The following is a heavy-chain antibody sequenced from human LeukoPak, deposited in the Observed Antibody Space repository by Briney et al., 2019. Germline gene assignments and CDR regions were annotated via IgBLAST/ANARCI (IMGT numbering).Heavy chain of an antibody. CDR1: GGSISSYY. D-gene: IGHD3-3*01. CDR3: ARTYYDFWSGYSMTTFDY. CDR2: IYYSGST. V-gene: IGHV4-59*01. J-gene: IGHJ4*02. Sequence: SETLSLTCTVSGGSISSYYWSWIRQPPGKGLEWIGYIYYSGSTNYNPSLKSRVTTSVDTSKNQFSLKLSSVTAADTAVYYCARTYYDFWSGYSMTTFDYWGQGTLVTVSS.